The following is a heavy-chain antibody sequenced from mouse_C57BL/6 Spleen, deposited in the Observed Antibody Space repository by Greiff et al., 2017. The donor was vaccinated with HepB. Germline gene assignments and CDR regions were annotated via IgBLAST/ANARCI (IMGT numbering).Heavy chain of an antibody. CDR3: ARHEEAPRDYYGSSYFDY. Sequence: VQLQQSGAELVKPGASVKLSCKASGYTFTEYTIHWVKQRSGQGLEWIGWFYPGSGSIKYNEKFKDKATLTADKYSSPVYMELSRLTSEDSAVYFCARHEEAPRDYYGSSYFDYWGQGTTLTVSS. V-gene: IGHV1-62-2*01. CDR2: FYPGSGSI. CDR1: GYTFTEYT. J-gene: IGHJ2*01. D-gene: IGHD1-1*01.